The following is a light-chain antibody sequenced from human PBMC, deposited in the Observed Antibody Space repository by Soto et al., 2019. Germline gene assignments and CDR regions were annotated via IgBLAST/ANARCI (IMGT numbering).Light chain of an antibody. J-gene: IGLJ1*01. CDR2: EVS. CDR1: SSDVGSYNY. Sequence: QSVLTHPASVSGSPGQSITISCAGTSSDVGSYNYVSWYQQHPGKAPKLMIYEVSNRPSGVSSRFSGSKSGNTASLTNSGLQAEDEADYYCSSYTSSSTLFGTGTKVTVL. CDR3: SSYTSSSTL. V-gene: IGLV2-14*01.